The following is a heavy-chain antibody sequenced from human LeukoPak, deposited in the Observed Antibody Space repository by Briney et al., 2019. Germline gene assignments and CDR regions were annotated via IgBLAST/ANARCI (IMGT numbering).Heavy chain of an antibody. D-gene: IGHD6-13*01. V-gene: IGHV3-11*01. CDR3: ARLGIITAAGSNDY. J-gene: IGHJ4*02. CDR1: GLTFRNAW. Sequence: PGGSLRLSCAASGLTFRNAWMSWIRQAPGKGLEWVSYISYSGDTIYYADSVKGRFTVSRDNAKNSLYLQMNSLRAEDTAVYYCARLGIITAAGSNDYWGQGTLVTVSS. CDR2: ISYSGDTI.